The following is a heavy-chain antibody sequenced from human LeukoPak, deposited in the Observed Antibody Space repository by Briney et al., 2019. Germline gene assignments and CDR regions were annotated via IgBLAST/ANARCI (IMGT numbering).Heavy chain of an antibody. V-gene: IGHV5-51*01. J-gene: IGHJ3*02. Sequence: LGESLKISCKGSGYSFSTYWIGWVRQMPGKGLEWMGIIYPGDSDIRYSPSFQGQVTFSADKSISTAYLQWSSLKASDTAMYYCARRGEPYDYKETFDIWGQGTMVTVSS. CDR1: GYSFSTYW. D-gene: IGHD5-12*01. CDR3: ARRGEPYDYKETFDI. CDR2: IYPGDSDI.